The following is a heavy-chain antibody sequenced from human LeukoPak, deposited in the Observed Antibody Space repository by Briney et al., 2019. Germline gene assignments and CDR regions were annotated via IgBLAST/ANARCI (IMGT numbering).Heavy chain of an antibody. CDR2: ISYDGTNK. CDR3: AKDRSIAAGGTVSEIDN. J-gene: IGHJ4*02. V-gene: IGHV3-30*18. D-gene: IGHD6-13*01. Sequence: GGSLRLSCAASGFTFSGFGMHRVRQTPGKGLEWVAVISYDGTNKYYAESVKGRFTISRDNSKNMLYLQMNSLRAEDTAVYYCAKDRSIAAGGTVSEIDNWGQGALVTVSS. CDR1: GFTFSGFG.